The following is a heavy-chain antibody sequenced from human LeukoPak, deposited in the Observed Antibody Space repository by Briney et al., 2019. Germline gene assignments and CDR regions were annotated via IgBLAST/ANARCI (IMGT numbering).Heavy chain of an antibody. D-gene: IGHD3-22*01. Sequence: ASVKVSCKVSGHTLTELSMQWVRQAPGKGLEWMGGFDLEDGGTIYAQKFQGRVIMTEDTSTDTAYMELSSPISEDTAVYYCARDAGDSSGYHPTNYWGQGTLVTVSS. V-gene: IGHV1-24*01. CDR2: FDLEDGGT. J-gene: IGHJ4*02. CDR3: ARDAGDSSGYHPTNY. CDR1: GHTLTELS.